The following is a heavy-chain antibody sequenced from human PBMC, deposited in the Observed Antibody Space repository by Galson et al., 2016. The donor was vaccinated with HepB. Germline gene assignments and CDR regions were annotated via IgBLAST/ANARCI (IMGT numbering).Heavy chain of an antibody. CDR2: IWHDGSNK. J-gene: IGHJ4*02. Sequence: LRLSCAASEFTFSTYGMHWVRQAPGKGLEWVALIWHDGSNKYYADSVKGRFTISRDNPKNTLYLQMNSLKVEDTAVYYCAKLDCGRDCPRDDWGQGTLVTVSS. V-gene: IGHV3-33*06. D-gene: IGHD2-21*02. CDR1: EFTFSTYG. CDR3: AKLDCGRDCPRDD.